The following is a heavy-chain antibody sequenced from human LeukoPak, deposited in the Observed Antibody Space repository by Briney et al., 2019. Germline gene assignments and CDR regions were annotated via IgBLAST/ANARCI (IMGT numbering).Heavy chain of an antibody. CDR1: GGSISSTSYY. V-gene: IGHV4-39*01. J-gene: IGHJ4*02. CDR2: IYYTGST. CDR3: VRGDYGDYTLFDY. Sequence: SETLSLTCTVSGGSISSTSYYWGWIRQPPGKGLEWIGTIYYTGSTYYNPSLKSRVTISADTSRNQFSLKLSSVTAADTAVYYCVRGDYGDYTLFDYWGQGTLVTVSS. D-gene: IGHD4-17*01.